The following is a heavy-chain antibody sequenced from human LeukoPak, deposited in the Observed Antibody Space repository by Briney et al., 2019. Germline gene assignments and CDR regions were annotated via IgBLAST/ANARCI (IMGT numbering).Heavy chain of an antibody. Sequence: GGSLRLSGAASGFTFSSSAMHWVRQAPGKGLEWVAVISYDGSNKYYAGSVKGRFTISRDNSKNTLYLQMNSLRAEDTAVYYCARDGYGLDTPMVSTIFDYWGQGTLVTVSS. CDR3: ARDGYGLDTPMVSTIFDY. J-gene: IGHJ4*02. D-gene: IGHD5-18*01. V-gene: IGHV3-30-3*01. CDR2: ISYDGSNK. CDR1: GFTFSSSA.